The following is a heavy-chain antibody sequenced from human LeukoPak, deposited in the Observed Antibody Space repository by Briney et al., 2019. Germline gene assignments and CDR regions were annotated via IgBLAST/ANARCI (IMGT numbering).Heavy chain of an antibody. CDR2: INAGNGNT. D-gene: IGHD1-14*01. CDR3: ARALLATGRAFDI. CDR1: GYTFTSYA. J-gene: IGHJ3*02. V-gene: IGHV1-3*01. Sequence: ASVKVSCKASGYTFTSYAMHWVRQAPGQRLEWMGWINAGNGNTKYSQKFQGRVTITRDTSASTAYMELSRLRSDDTAVYYCARALLATGRAFDIWGQGTMVTVSS.